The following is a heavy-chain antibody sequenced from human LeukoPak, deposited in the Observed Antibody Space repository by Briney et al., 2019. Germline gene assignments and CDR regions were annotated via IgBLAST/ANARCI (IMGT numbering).Heavy chain of an antibody. J-gene: IGHJ4*02. CDR3: ARTKRSKGGYLGGFDY. Sequence: SVKVSCKASGGTFSSYAISWVRQAPGQGLEWMGRIIPIFGTANYAQKFQGRVTITTDESTGTAYMELSSLRSEDAAVYYFARTKRSKGGYLGGFDYWGQGTLVTVSS. V-gene: IGHV1-69*05. CDR1: GGTFSSYA. CDR2: IIPIFGTA. D-gene: IGHD3-16*01.